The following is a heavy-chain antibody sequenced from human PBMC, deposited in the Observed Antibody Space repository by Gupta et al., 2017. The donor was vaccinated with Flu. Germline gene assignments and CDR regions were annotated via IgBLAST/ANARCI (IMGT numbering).Heavy chain of an antibody. Sequence: GLEWVSYISSSGSTIYYADSVKGRFTISRDNAKNSLYLQMNSLRAEDTAVYYCARGDDYCSSTSCHNDAFDIWGQGTMVTVSS. V-gene: IGHV3-11*01. CDR3: ARGDDYCSSTSCHNDAFDI. CDR2: ISSSGSTI. D-gene: IGHD2-2*01. J-gene: IGHJ3*02.